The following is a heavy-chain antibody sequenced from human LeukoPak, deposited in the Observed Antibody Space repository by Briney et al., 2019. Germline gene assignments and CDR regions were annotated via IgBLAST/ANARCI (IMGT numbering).Heavy chain of an antibody. Sequence: GGSLRLSCAASGFTVSSNYMSWVRQAPGKGLEWVSVIYSGGSTYYADSVKGRFTISRDNSKNTLYLQMNSLRAEDTAVYYCACGRYSSRPGGFDYWGQGTLVTVSS. CDR1: GFTVSSNY. V-gene: IGHV3-53*01. J-gene: IGHJ4*02. D-gene: IGHD6-13*01. CDR3: ACGRYSSRPGGFDY. CDR2: IYSGGST.